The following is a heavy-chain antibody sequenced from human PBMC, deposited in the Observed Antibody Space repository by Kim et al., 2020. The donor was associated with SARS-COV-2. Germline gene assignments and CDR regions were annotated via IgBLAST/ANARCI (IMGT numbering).Heavy chain of an antibody. D-gene: IGHD3-9*01. J-gene: IGHJ4*02. CDR1: GYTFTSYA. CDR2: INTNTGNP. CDR3: AKAERDLYDILTGYPITPVY. Sequence: ASVKVSCKASGYTFTSYAMNWVRQAPGQGLEWMGWINTNTGNPTYAQVFTGRFVFSLDTSVSTAYLQISSLKAEDTAVYYCAKAERDLYDILTGYPITPVYWGQGTLVTVSS. V-gene: IGHV7-4-1*02.